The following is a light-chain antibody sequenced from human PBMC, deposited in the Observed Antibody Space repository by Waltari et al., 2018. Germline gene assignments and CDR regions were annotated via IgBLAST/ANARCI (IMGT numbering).Light chain of an antibody. CDR2: GAS. CDR1: QNIRSN. J-gene: IGKJ2*01. V-gene: IGKV3-15*01. Sequence: EIVMTQSPATLSVSPGERATLSCRASQNIRSNLAWYRQKPGQAPRLLIYGASFRASGIPARISGSEFGTGFTLTISRLQSEDFAVYYCQQYDNWPTITFGQGTKLEIK. CDR3: QQYDNWPTIT.